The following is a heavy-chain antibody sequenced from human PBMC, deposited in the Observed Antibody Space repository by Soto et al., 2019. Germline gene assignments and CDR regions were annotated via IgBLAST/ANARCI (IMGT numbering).Heavy chain of an antibody. J-gene: IGHJ6*02. V-gene: IGHV4-61*01. CDR1: GGYVSSGSYY. CDR2: IYYSGST. D-gene: IGHD2-21*01. Sequence: QVQLQESGPGLVKPSETLSLTCTVSGGYVSSGSYYWSWIRQPPGKGLGWIGYIYYSGSTNYNPSLKSRVTISVDTSKSQFSLKLSSVTAADTAVYYCARVIGTHDRYGMDVWFQGTTVTVSS. CDR3: ARVIGTHDRYGMDV.